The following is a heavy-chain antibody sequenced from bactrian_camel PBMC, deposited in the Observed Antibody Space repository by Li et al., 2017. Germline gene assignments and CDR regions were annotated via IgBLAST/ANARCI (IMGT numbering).Heavy chain of an antibody. CDR3: AAERTPHCKAAFQGLGLIPAFTS. J-gene: IGHJ6*01. Sequence: QLVESGGGSVQAGGSLRLSCAGSGFTFSGRCTAWFRQAPGKEREGVAVVEAGGTAYHADSVKSRFTVSLDNAKTTLYLQMDSLKPDDTALYYCAAERTPHCKAAFQGLGLIPAFTSGGQGTQVTVS. D-gene: IGHD3*01. CDR1: GFTFSGRC. V-gene: IGHV3S59*01. CDR2: VEAGGTA.